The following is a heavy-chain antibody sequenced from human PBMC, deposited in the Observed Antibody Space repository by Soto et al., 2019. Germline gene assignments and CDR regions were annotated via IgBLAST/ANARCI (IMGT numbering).Heavy chain of an antibody. CDR1: GFTFSSYE. CDR2: ISSSGSTI. V-gene: IGHV3-48*03. CDR3: ARCQWLGSIAFDI. Sequence: RRLSCAASGFTFSSYEMNWVRQAPGKGLEWVSYISSSGSTIYYADSVKGRFTISRDNAKNSLYLQMNSLRAEDTAVYYCARCQWLGSIAFDIWGQGTMVTVSS. J-gene: IGHJ3*02. D-gene: IGHD6-19*01.